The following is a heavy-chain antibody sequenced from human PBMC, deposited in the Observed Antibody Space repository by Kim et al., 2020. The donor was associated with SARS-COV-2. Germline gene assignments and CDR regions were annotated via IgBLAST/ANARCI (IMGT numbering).Heavy chain of an antibody. CDR3: AKGGCGDHGY. J-gene: IGHJ4*02. Sequence: GGSLRLSCAASGFTFSTSALCWVRQAPGKGLDWVSTISPSSSRTDYSDSVKGRFSISRDDSTNTLYLQMNSLRPDDTAVYYCAKGGCGDHGYWGQGTLVTVSS. CDR1: GFTFSTSA. CDR2: ISPSSSRT. D-gene: IGHD7-27*01. V-gene: IGHV3-23*01.